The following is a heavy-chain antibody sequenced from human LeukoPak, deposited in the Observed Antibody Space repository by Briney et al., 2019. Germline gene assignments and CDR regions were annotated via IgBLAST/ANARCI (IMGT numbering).Heavy chain of an antibody. D-gene: IGHD3-22*01. CDR3: AREGGRGDSSGYYPPYFDY. CDR2: IYYSGST. Sequence: SSETLSLTCTVSGGSISSYYWSWIRQPPGKGLEWIGYIYYSGSTNYNPSLKSRVTISVDTSKNQFSLKLSSVTAADTAVYYCAREGGRGDSSGYYPPYFDYWGQGTLVTVSS. CDR1: GGSISSYY. V-gene: IGHV4-59*01. J-gene: IGHJ4*02.